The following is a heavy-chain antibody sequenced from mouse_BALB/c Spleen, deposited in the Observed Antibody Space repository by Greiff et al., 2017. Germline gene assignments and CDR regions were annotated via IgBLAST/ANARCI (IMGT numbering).Heavy chain of an antibody. Sequence: DVMLVESGGGLVQPGGSLKLSCAASGFTFSSYTMSWVRQTPEKRLEWVAYISNGGGSTYYPDTVKGRFTISRDNAKNTLYLQMSSLKSEDTAMYYCARQNGYYSFDYWGQGTTLTVSS. CDR1: GFTFSSYT. D-gene: IGHD2-3*01. J-gene: IGHJ2*01. CDR2: ISNGGGST. V-gene: IGHV5-12-2*01. CDR3: ARQNGYYSFDY.